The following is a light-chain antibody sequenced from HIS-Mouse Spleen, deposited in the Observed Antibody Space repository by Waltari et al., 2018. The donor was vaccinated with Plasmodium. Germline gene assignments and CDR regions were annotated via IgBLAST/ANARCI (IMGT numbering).Light chain of an antibody. J-gene: IGLJ2*01. V-gene: IGLV3-21*03. Sequence: SYVLTQPPSVSVAPGKTARITCGGNNIGSKSVHWYQQKPGQAPVLVVYEDSDRPSGNLERLSGSNCGNTATLTISRVEAGDEADYYCQVWDSSSDHPDVVFGGGTKLTVL. CDR3: QVWDSSSDHPDVV. CDR2: EDS. CDR1: NIGSKS.